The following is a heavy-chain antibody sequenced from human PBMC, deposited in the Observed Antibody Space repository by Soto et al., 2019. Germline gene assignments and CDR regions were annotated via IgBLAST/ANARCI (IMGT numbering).Heavy chain of an antibody. CDR3: AKVNYYDSSGYYDIPVAYYGMDV. D-gene: IGHD3-22*01. Sequence: GGSLRLSCAASGFIFNYYAMSWVRQAPGKGLEWVSATSGSGGTTYYADSVKGRFTISRDNSKNTLYLQMSSLRAEDTAVYYCAKVNYYDSSGYYDIPVAYYGMDVWGQGTTVTVSS. V-gene: IGHV3-23*01. CDR2: TSGSGGTT. J-gene: IGHJ6*02. CDR1: GFIFNYYA.